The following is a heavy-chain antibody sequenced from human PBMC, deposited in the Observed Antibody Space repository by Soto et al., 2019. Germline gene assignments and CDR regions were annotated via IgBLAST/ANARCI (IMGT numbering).Heavy chain of an antibody. CDR3: ARVRQGCSAINCYFDP. D-gene: IGHD2-15*01. J-gene: IGHJ5*01. CDR2: VHISGHS. V-gene: IGHV4-4*02. Sequence: KSSETLSLTCTLSGGSVSAPDWWNWVRQSPDKGLEWIAEVHISGHSNYNPSLRSRVSVSIDSSKNQFYLNLNVVTAADTAIYYCARVRQGCSAINCYFDPWGQGTQVTASS. CDR1: GGSVSAPDW.